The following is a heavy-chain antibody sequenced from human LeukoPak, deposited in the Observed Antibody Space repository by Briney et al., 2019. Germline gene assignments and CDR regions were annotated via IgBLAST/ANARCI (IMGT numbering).Heavy chain of an antibody. CDR1: GYTFTGYY. CDR2: ISAYNGNT. CDR3: ARDRGLYYYGSGSYYLNYFDY. Sequence: ASVKVSCKASGYTFTGYYMHWVRQAPGQGLEWMGWISAYNGNTNYAQKLQGRVTMTTDTSTSTAYMELRSLRSDDTAVYYCARDRGLYYYGSGSYYLNYFDYWGQGTLVTVSS. V-gene: IGHV1-18*04. J-gene: IGHJ4*02. D-gene: IGHD3-10*01.